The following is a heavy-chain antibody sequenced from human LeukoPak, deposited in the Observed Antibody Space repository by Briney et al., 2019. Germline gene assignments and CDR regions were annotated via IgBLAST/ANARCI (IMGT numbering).Heavy chain of an antibody. CDR2: ISVSGGVT. Sequence: GGSLRLSCAASGITFTDHGLSWVRQAPGKGLEWVSSISVSGGVTLYADSVKGRFVISRDNSRSRVYLEMNRLRAEDTAVYYCAKGFDFWRGLYYFDHWGQGTLVTVSS. D-gene: IGHD3-3*01. V-gene: IGHV3-23*01. J-gene: IGHJ4*02. CDR1: GITFTDHG. CDR3: AKGFDFWRGLYYFDH.